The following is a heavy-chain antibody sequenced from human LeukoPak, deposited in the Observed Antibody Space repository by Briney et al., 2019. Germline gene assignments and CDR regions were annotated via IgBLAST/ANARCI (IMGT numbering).Heavy chain of an antibody. Sequence: SETLSLTCTVSGGSISNYYWSWIRQPPGKGLEWIGYIYYSGSTNYNPSLKSRVTISVDTSKNQFSLKLSSVTAADTAVYYCARGHYDYVWGSYRYFDYWGQGTLVTVSS. CDR1: GGSISNYY. D-gene: IGHD3-16*02. CDR3: ARGHYDYVWGSYRYFDY. J-gene: IGHJ4*02. CDR2: IYYSGST. V-gene: IGHV4-59*01.